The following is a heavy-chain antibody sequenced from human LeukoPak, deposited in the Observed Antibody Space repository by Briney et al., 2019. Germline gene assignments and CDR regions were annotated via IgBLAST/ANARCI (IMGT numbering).Heavy chain of an antibody. D-gene: IGHD2-2*01. J-gene: IGHJ5*02. CDR2: ISSSGSTI. CDR3: ARVTHAVPAAETNWFDP. CDR1: GFTFSDYY. Sequence: GGSLRLSCAASGFTFSDYYMSWFRQAPGKGLEWVSYISSSGSTIYYADSVKGRFTISRDNAKNSLYLQMNSLRAEDTAVYYCARVTHAVPAAETNWFDPWGQGTLVTVSS. V-gene: IGHV3-11*01.